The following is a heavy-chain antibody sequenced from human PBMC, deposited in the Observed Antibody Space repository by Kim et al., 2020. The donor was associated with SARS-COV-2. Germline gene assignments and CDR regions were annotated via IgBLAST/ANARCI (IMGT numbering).Heavy chain of an antibody. CDR2: TYYRSKWYN. V-gene: IGHV6-1*01. Sequence: SQTLSLTCAISGDSVSSNSAAWNWIRQSPSRGLEWLGRTYYRSKWYNDYAVSVKSRITINPDTSKNQFSLQLNSVTPEDTAVYYCARDTSSSWHPQISLDYWGQGTLVTVSS. D-gene: IGHD6-13*01. J-gene: IGHJ4*02. CDR1: GDSVSSNSAA. CDR3: ARDTSSSWHPQISLDY.